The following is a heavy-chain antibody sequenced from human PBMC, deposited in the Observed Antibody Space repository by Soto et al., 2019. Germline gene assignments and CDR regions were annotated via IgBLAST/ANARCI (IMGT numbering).Heavy chain of an antibody. D-gene: IGHD3-3*01. CDR2: IYYSGST. J-gene: IGHJ4*02. V-gene: IGHV4-39*01. CDR1: GGSISSSSYY. Sequence: QLQLQESGPGLVKPSETLSLTCTVSGGSISSSSYYWGWIRQPPGKGLEWIGSIYYSGSTYYNPSLKSRVTISVDTSKNQFSLKLSSVTAVYTAVYYCARLAVLRFLEWDYWGQGTLVTVSS. CDR3: ARLAVLRFLEWDY.